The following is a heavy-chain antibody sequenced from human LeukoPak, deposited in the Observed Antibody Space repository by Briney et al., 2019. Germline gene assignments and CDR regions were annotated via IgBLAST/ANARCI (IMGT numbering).Heavy chain of an antibody. CDR2: IYPGDSGT. Sequence: GESLKISCKGSGYSFTIYWIGWVRRMPGKGLEWMGIIYPGDSGTRYSPSFQGQVTISGDTSISTAYLQWSSLKASDTAMYYCARQSRYCTGGSCYVNFDYWGQGTLVTVSS. CDR3: ARQSRYCTGGSCYVNFDY. CDR1: GYSFTIYW. D-gene: IGHD2-15*01. J-gene: IGHJ4*02. V-gene: IGHV5-51*01.